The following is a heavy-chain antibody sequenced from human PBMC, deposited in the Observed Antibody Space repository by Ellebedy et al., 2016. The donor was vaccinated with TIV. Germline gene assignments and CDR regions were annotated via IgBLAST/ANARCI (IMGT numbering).Heavy chain of an antibody. CDR3: TTETGDRLINS. CDR2: SKRKLEGVTS. Sequence: PGGSLRLSCAASGFTLSNVWVSWVRQAPGKGLEWVGRSKRKLEGVTSDYAAPVEGRFIISRDESKNTLYLQMNSLETEDTAVYYCTTETGDRLINSWGQGTLVTVSS. CDR1: GFTLSNVW. J-gene: IGHJ4*02. V-gene: IGHV3-15*01. D-gene: IGHD4-17*01.